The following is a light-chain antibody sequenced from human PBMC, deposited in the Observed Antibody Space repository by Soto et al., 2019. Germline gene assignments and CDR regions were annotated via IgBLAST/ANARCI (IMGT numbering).Light chain of an antibody. V-gene: IGLV2-11*01. J-gene: IGLJ2*01. Sequence: QSALTQPRSVSGSPGQSVTLSCTGTSSDVGGYNYVSWYQQHPGKAPKLMIDDVNKRPSGVPDRFSGSRSGNTASLTISGLQAEDEADYYCAAWDGSLNGVLFGGGTKLTVL. CDR2: DVN. CDR1: SSDVGGYNY. CDR3: AAWDGSLNGVL.